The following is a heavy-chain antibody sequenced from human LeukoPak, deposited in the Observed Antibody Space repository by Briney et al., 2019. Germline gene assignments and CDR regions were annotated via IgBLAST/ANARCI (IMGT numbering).Heavy chain of an antibody. CDR2: ISGSGGST. CDR1: GFTFSSYG. V-gene: IGHV3-23*01. D-gene: IGHD3-9*01. J-gene: IGHJ4*02. CDR3: AKDLPLYFDWLLYHLDY. Sequence: GGSLRLSRAASGFTFSSYGMSWVRQAPGKGLEWVSAISGSGGSTYYADSVKGRFTISRDNSKNTLYLQMNSLRAEDTAVYYCAKDLPLYFDWLLYHLDYWGQGTLVTVSS.